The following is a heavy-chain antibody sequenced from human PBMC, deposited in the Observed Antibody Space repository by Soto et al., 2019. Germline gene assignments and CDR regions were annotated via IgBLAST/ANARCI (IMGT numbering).Heavy chain of an antibody. D-gene: IGHD2-21*02. CDR2: ISSSSSTI. CDR3: ARDLAYCGGDCYSNAFDI. V-gene: IGHV3-48*02. CDR1: GFTFSSYS. Sequence: EVQLVESGGGLVQPGGSLRLSCAASGFTFSSYSMNWVRQAPGKGLEWVSYISSSSSTIYYADSVKGRFTISRDNAKNSLYLQMNSLRDGDTAVYYCARDLAYCGGDCYSNAFDIWGQGTMVTVSS. J-gene: IGHJ3*02.